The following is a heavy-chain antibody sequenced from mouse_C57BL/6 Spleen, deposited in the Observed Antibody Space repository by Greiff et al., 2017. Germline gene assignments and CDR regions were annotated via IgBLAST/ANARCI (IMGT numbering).Heavy chain of an antibody. CDR3: ARGGNRDYAMDY. D-gene: IGHD2-14*01. CDR1: GFTFSDYY. Sequence: EVKLVESEGGLVQPGSSMKLSCTASGFTFSDYYMAWVRQVPEKGLEWVANINYDGSSTYYLDSLKSRFIISRDNAKNILYLQMSSLKSEDTATYYCARGGNRDYAMDYWGQGTSVTVSS. V-gene: IGHV5-16*01. J-gene: IGHJ4*01. CDR2: INYDGSST.